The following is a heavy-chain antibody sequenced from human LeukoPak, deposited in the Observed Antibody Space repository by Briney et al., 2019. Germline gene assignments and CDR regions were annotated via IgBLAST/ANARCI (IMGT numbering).Heavy chain of an antibody. Sequence: ASVKVSCKASGYTFTSYGISWVRQAPGQGLEWMGWISAYNGNTNYAQKFQGWVTMTRDTSISTAYMGLSRLRSDDTAVYYCARAYSSSWFDYWGQGTLVTVSS. CDR1: GYTFTSYG. D-gene: IGHD6-13*01. V-gene: IGHV1-18*01. J-gene: IGHJ4*02. CDR2: ISAYNGNT. CDR3: ARAYSSSWFDY.